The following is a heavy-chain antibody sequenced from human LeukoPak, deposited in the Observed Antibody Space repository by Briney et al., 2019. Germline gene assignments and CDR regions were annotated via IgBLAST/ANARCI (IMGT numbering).Heavy chain of an antibody. V-gene: IGHV3-53*01. D-gene: IGHD6-13*01. CDR2: IYSGGST. Sequence: GGSLRLSCAASGFTVSSNHMSCVRQAPGKGLEWVSVIYSGGSTYYADSVKGRFTISRDNSKNTLYLQMNSLRAEDTAVYYCASHSSSWYGFDYWGQGTLVTVSS. J-gene: IGHJ4*02. CDR3: ASHSSSWYGFDY. CDR1: GFTVSSNH.